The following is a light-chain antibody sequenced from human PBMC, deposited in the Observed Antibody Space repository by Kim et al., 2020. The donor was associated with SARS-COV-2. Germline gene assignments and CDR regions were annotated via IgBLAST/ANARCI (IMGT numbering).Light chain of an antibody. CDR2: ATS. V-gene: IGKV1-NL1*01. CDR1: HDISNS. J-gene: IGKJ4*01. CDR3: QQYYSHPLT. Sequence: ASVRDRLTLHCRGTHDISNSLAWYQQKPGQAPKLLLSATSKLERGVPSRFSGSGSGTTYTLTISNLQPEDFATYYCQQYYSHPLTFGGGTKVAIK.